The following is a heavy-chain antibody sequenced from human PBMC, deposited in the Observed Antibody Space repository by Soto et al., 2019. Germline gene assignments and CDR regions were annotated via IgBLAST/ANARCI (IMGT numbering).Heavy chain of an antibody. CDR3: ARDDHYVAARPIGSYYYYGMDV. V-gene: IGHV1-69*13. CDR2: IIPIFGTA. CDR1: GGTFSSYA. D-gene: IGHD6-6*01. Sequence: ASVKVSCKASGGTFSSYAISWVRQAPGQGLEWMGGIIPIFGTANYAQKFQGRVTITADESTSTAYMELSSLRSGDTAVYYCARDDHYVAARPIGSYYYYGMDVWGQGTTVTVS. J-gene: IGHJ6*02.